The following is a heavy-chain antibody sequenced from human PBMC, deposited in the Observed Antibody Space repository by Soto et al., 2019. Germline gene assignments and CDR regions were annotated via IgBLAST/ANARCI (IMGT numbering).Heavy chain of an antibody. J-gene: IGHJ4*02. V-gene: IGHV3-23*01. CDR1: GFTFSSYA. Sequence: GGSLRLSCAASGFTFSSYAMSWVRQAPGKGLEWVSAISGSGGSTYYADSVKGRFTISRDNSKNTLFLQMNSLRAEDTAVYYCAKGITVAGTGSRGTDYWGQGTLVTVSS. CDR3: AKGITVAGTGSRGTDY. D-gene: IGHD6-19*01. CDR2: ISGSGGST.